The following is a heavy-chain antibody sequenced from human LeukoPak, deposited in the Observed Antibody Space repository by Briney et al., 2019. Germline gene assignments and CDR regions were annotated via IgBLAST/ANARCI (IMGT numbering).Heavy chain of an antibody. V-gene: IGHV3-23*01. CDR1: GFTFSNYA. CDR3: AKEPFRGGGYNLDY. CDR2: IVSPRPTT. D-gene: IGHD5-24*01. Sequence: GGSLRLSCAASGFTFSNYAMTWVRQAPGKGLEWVSSIVSPRPTTYYADSVKGRFTISRDNSKNTLYLQMNSLRAEDTAVYYCAKEPFRGGGYNLDYWGPGTLVTVSS. J-gene: IGHJ4*02.